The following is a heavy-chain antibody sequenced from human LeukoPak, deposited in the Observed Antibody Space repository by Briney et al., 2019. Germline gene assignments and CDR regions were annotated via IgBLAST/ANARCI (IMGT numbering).Heavy chain of an antibody. V-gene: IGHV1-24*01. D-gene: IGHD4-17*01. Sequence: ASVKVSCKVSGYTLTEISMHWVRQAPGKGLEWMGGLDPEDGETIYAQKFQGRVTITTDESTSTAYMELSSLRSEDTAVYYCARDGIRATVTTVPYWYFDLWGRGTLVIISS. CDR1: GYTLTEIS. CDR2: LDPEDGET. CDR3: ARDGIRATVTTVPYWYFDL. J-gene: IGHJ2*01.